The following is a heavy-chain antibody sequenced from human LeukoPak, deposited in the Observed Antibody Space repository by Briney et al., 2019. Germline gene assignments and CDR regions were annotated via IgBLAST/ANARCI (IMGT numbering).Heavy chain of an antibody. Sequence: ASVKVSCKASGYTFTSTGICWVRQAPGQGLEWMGWVSAYNGNTNYAQKFRGRVTMTRDTSTNTAYMELRSLRSDDTAVYFCARDAPRWRNAFDFWGQGTMVTVSS. V-gene: IGHV1-18*04. CDR3: ARDAPRWRNAFDF. CDR2: VSAYNGNT. CDR1: GYTFTSTG. D-gene: IGHD4-23*01. J-gene: IGHJ3*01.